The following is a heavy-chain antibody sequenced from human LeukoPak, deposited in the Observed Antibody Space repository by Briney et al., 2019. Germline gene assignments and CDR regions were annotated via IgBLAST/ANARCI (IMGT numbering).Heavy chain of an antibody. Sequence: PSETLSLTCAVYGGSFSGYYWSWIRQPPGKGLEWIGEINHSGSTNYNPSLKSRVTISVDTSKNQFSLKLSSVTAADTAAYYCARALCSSTSCTTGWFDPWGQGTLVTVSS. CDR1: GGSFSGYY. J-gene: IGHJ5*02. V-gene: IGHV4-34*01. CDR3: ARALCSSTSCTTGWFDP. CDR2: INHSGST. D-gene: IGHD2-2*01.